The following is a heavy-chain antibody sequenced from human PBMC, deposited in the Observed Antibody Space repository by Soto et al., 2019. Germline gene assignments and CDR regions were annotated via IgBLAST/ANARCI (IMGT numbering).Heavy chain of an antibody. CDR1: GYTFTSYA. CDR2: INAGNGNT. Sequence: ASVKVSCKASGYTFTSYAMHWVRQAPGQRLEWMGWINAGNGNTKYSQKFQGRVTITRDTSASTAYMELSSLRSEDTAVYYCARNLMDYDILTGYYLAYLLDYWGQGTLVIVSS. CDR3: ARNLMDYDILTGYYLAYLLDY. J-gene: IGHJ4*02. D-gene: IGHD3-9*01. V-gene: IGHV1-3*01.